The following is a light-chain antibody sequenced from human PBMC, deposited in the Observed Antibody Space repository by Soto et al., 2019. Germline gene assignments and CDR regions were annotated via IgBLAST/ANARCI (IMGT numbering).Light chain of an antibody. CDR2: KAS. CDR3: QQYNSYPWT. J-gene: IGKJ1*01. V-gene: IGKV1-5*03. Sequence: DIQMTQSPSTLSASVGDRVTITCRASQSISSWLAWYQQKPGKAPKLLIYKASSLESGVPSRFSGSGSGTEFTLTISSLQPDDFATYYCQQYNSYPWTFVQGTKV. CDR1: QSISSW.